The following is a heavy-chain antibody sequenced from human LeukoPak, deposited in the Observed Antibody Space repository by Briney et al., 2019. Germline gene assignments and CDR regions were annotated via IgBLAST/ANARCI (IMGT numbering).Heavy chain of an antibody. Sequence: GASVKVSCKASGYTFTSYGISWVRQARGQGLEWMGWISAYNGNTNFAQKLQGRVTMTRDTSTSRDYMELRSLRSDDTAVYYCARDARCSSASCPKGWFDPWGQGTLVTVSS. D-gene: IGHD2-2*01. CDR1: GYTFTSYG. CDR2: ISAYNGNT. V-gene: IGHV1-18*01. CDR3: ARDARCSSASCPKGWFDP. J-gene: IGHJ5*02.